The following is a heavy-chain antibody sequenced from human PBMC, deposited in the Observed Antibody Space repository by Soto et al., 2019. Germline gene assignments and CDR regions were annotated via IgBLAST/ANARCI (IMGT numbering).Heavy chain of an antibody. CDR3: SYDSSRGDY. V-gene: IGHV3-15*01. CDR2: LKSEAAGGTT. J-gene: IGHJ4*02. Sequence: GGSLRLSCAASGFAFSSAWMSWVRQAPGRGLEWVGRLKSEAAGGTTDYAAPVKGRFTISRDDSKNTLYLQMNSLKTDDTAVYYCSYDSSRGDYWGLGTLVTVSS. CDR1: GFAFSSAW. D-gene: IGHD3-22*01.